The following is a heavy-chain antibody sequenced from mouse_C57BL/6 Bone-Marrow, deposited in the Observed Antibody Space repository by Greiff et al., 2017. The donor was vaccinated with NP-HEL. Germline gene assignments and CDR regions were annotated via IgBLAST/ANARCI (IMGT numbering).Heavy chain of an antibody. J-gene: IGHJ4*01. V-gene: IGHV1-26*01. CDR1: GYTFTDYY. Sequence: EVQLQQSGPELVKPGASVKISCKASGYTFTDYYMNWVKQSHGKSLEWIGDINPNNGGTSYNQKFKGKATLTVDKSSSTAYMELRSLTSEDSAVYYCARPPDYYGSRYYYAMDYWGQGTSVTVSS. CDR2: INPNNGGT. CDR3: ARPPDYYGSRYYYAMDY. D-gene: IGHD1-1*01.